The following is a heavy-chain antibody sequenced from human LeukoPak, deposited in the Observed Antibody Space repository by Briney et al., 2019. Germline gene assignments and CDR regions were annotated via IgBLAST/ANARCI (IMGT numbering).Heavy chain of an antibody. D-gene: IGHD3-3*01. CDR3: ARGRGSGYYTYMDV. CDR1: SVSVTSSSYF. CDR2: IFHSGNT. V-gene: IGHV4-39*01. J-gene: IGHJ6*03. Sequence: SETLSLTCTVSSVSVTSSSYFWGWIRQPPGKGLEWIGTIFHSGNTYYNPSLKSRVTVSMDTSKNQFSLKVTSVTAADTAVYYCARGRGSGYYTYMDVWGQGTTVTVSS.